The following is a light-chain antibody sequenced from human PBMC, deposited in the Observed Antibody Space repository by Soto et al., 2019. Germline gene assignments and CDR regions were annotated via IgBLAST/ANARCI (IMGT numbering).Light chain of an antibody. CDR3: QQRSNWPPWT. V-gene: IGKV3-11*01. CDR2: AAS. J-gene: IGKJ1*01. Sequence: ISMTQSPPTLSVSPGGRVTLSCEASETISADLAWYHHRPGQAPRLLIYAASTRAPGVPARFSGSGSGTDFTLTISSLEPEDFAVYYCQQRSNWPPWTFGQGTKVEIK. CDR1: ETISAD.